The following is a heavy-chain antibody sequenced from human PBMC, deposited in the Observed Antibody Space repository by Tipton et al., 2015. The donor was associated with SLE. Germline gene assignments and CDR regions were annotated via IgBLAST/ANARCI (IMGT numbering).Heavy chain of an antibody. D-gene: IGHD1-26*01. CDR2: LDYSGTT. V-gene: IGHV4-39*07. CDR1: GGSVTSSSYH. J-gene: IGHJ5*02. CDR3: ARGQGWDFFDP. Sequence: TLSLTCTVSGGSVTSSSYHWGWIRQSPGKGLEWIGNLDYSGTTNYNPSLESRVTISADTSKNQFSLKLNSVTAADTAVYFCARGQGWDFFDPWGQGTLVTVSS.